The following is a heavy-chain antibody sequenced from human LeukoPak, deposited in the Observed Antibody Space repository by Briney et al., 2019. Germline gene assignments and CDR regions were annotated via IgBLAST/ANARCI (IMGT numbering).Heavy chain of an antibody. CDR2: IYYSGST. CDR1: GGSISSYY. V-gene: IGHV4-59*01. Sequence: SETLSLTCTVSGGSISSYYWSWIRQPPGKGLEWIGYIYYSGSTNYNPSLKSRVTISVDTSKNQFSLKLSSVTAADTAVYYCARDLYDAFDIWGQGTIVTVSS. CDR3: ARDLYDAFDI. J-gene: IGHJ3*02.